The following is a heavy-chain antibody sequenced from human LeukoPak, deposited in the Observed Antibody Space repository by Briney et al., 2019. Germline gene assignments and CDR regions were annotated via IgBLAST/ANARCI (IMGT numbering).Heavy chain of an antibody. CDR3: ARDGGLELLQLYFDY. D-gene: IGHD1-26*01. J-gene: IGHJ4*02. CDR2: ISSSSSYI. V-gene: IGHV3-21*01. CDR1: GFTFSSYS. Sequence: PGGSLRLSCAASGFTFSSYSMNWVRQAPGKGLEWVSSISSSSSYIYYADSVKGRFTISRDNAKNSLYLQMNSLRAEDTAVYYCARDGGLELLQLYFDYWGQGTLVTVSS.